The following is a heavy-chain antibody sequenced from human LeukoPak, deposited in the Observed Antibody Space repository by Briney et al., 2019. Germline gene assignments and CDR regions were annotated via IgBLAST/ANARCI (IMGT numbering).Heavy chain of an antibody. CDR3: VRETISAAGPFDY. J-gene: IGHJ4*02. Sequence: PGGSLRLSCAASGFTFGDYGMGWVRQAPGKGLEWVSSINWNGGSTGYAGSVKGRFTISRDNPKNSLFLQMASLRPDDTALYYCVRETISAAGPFDYGGQGTLVTVSS. CDR1: GFTFGDYG. CDR2: INWNGGST. V-gene: IGHV3-20*04. D-gene: IGHD6-13*01.